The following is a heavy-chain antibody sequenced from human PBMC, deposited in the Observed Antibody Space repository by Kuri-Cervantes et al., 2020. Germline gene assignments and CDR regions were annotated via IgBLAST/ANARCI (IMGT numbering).Heavy chain of an antibody. Sequence: GESLKISCAASGFTFSSYDMHWVRQATGKGLEWVSAIGTAGDTYYSGSVKGRFTISRDNAKNSLYLQMNSLRVEDTAMYYCARPGVAGFNDYWGQGTLVTVSS. V-gene: IGHV3-13*01. CDR3: ARPGVAGFNDY. CDR2: IGTAGDT. J-gene: IGHJ4*02. D-gene: IGHD6-19*01. CDR1: GFTFSSYD.